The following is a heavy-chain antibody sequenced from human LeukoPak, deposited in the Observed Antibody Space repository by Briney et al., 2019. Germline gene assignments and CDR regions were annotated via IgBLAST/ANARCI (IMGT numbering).Heavy chain of an antibody. D-gene: IGHD3-10*01. CDR3: ARGIRGVMGNWFDP. Sequence: SETLSLTCTVSGGSISSGSYYWSWIRQPAGKGLEWIGRTYTSGSTNYNPSLKSRVTISVDTSKNQFSLKLSSVTAADTAVYYCARGIRGVMGNWFDPWGQGTLVTVSS. CDR2: TYTSGST. J-gene: IGHJ5*02. CDR1: GGSISSGSYY. V-gene: IGHV4-61*02.